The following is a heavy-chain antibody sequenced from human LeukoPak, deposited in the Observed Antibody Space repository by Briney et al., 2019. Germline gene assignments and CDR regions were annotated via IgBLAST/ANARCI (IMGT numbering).Heavy chain of an antibody. J-gene: IGHJ4*02. CDR2: LSGSGYNT. V-gene: IGHV3-23*01. D-gene: IGHD2-2*01. CDR3: AKDPYGTRYFDY. Sequence: GGSLTLSCAASGFTFSSHALSWVRQAPGKGLEWVSSLSGSGYNTYYPDSVKGRFTISRDNSKNTVYLQMNSLRAEDTAVYYCAKDPYGTRYFDYWGQGTLVTVSS. CDR1: GFTFSSHA.